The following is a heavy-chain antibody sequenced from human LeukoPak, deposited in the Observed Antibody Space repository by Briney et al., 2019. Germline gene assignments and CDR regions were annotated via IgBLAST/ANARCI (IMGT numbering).Heavy chain of an antibody. Sequence: SGPTLVNPTQTLTLTCTFSGFSLSTSGVGVGWIRQPPGKALEWLALIYWDDDKRYSPSLKSRLTIIKDTSKNQVVLTMTNMDPVDTATYYCAHRRGAIYLRWLQMESDAFDIWGQGTMVTVSS. J-gene: IGHJ3*02. CDR2: IYWDDDK. D-gene: IGHD5-24*01. CDR1: GFSLSTSGVG. V-gene: IGHV2-5*02. CDR3: AHRRGAIYLRWLQMESDAFDI.